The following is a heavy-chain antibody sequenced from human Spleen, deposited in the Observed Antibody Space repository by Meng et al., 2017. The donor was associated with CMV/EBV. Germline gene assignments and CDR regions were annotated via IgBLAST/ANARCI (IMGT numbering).Heavy chain of an antibody. CDR3: ARESRWSGYFDY. CDR1: GGTFSSYA. CDR2: IIPIFSTA. V-gene: IGHV1-69*05. J-gene: IGHJ4*02. Sequence: SVKVSCKASGGTFSSYAISWVRQAPGQGLEWMGGIIPIFSTANYAQKFQGRVTITTDESTSTAYMELSSLRSEDTAVYYCARESRWSGYFDYWGQGTLVTVSS. D-gene: IGHD3-10*01.